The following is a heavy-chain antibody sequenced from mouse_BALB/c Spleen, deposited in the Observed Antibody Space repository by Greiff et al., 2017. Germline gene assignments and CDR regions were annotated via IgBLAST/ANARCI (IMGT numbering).Heavy chain of an antibody. D-gene: IGHD2-1*01. V-gene: IGHV14-3*02. CDR3: ALYGNYETSFDY. J-gene: IGHJ2*01. CDR1: GFNIKDTY. CDR2: IDPANGNT. Sequence: EVMLVESGAELVKPGASVKLSCTASGFNIKDTYMHWVKQRPEQGLEWIGRIDPANGNTKYDPKFQGKATITADTSSNTAYLQLSSLTSEDTAVYYCALYGNYETSFDYWGQGTTLTVSS.